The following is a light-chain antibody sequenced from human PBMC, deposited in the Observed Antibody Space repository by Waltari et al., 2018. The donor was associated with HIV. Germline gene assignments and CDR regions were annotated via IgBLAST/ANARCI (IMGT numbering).Light chain of an antibody. V-gene: IGKV3-15*01. J-gene: IGKJ3*01. CDR3: HQYSDWPFT. CDR2: GAS. CDR1: QSLGTN. Sequence: VMTQSPAPLSVSPGESSTLSCRASQSLGTNLAWYQERPGQAPRVLIYGASTRATGVPDRFSGSGSGTEFTLTISGLQSEDFAVYYCHQYSDWPFTFGPGTKVDI.